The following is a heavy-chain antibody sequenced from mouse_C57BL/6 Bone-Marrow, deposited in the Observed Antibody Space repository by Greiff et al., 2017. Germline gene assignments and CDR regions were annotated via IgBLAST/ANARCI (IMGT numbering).Heavy chain of an antibody. V-gene: IGHV14-4*01. Sequence: EVQLQQSGAELVRPGASVKLSCTASGFNIKDDYMHWVKQRPEQGLEWIGWIDPENGDTEYASKFQGKATITADTSSYTAYLQLSSLTSEDTAVYYCTTPYDYDDPRGFAYWGQGTLVTVSA. D-gene: IGHD2-4*01. CDR2: IDPENGDT. J-gene: IGHJ3*01. CDR1: GFNIKDDY. CDR3: TTPYDYDDPRGFAY.